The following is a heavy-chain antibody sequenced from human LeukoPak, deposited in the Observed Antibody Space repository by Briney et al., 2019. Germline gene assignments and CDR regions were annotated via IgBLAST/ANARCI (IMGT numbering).Heavy chain of an antibody. Sequence: PGGSLRLSCAASGFTFSSYGMHWVRQAPGKRLEWVAFIRYDGSNKYYADSVKGRFTISRDNSKNTLYLQMNSLRAEDTAVYYCAKDPMIAVAGTFGFKNRNYYYYGMDVWGQGTTVTVSS. CDR1: GFTFSSYG. J-gene: IGHJ6*02. D-gene: IGHD6-19*01. CDR2: IRYDGSNK. CDR3: AKDPMIAVAGTFGFKNRNYYYYGMDV. V-gene: IGHV3-30*02.